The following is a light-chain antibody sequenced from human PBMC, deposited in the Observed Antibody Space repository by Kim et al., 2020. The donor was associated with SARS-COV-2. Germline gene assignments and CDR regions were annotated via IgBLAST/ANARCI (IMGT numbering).Light chain of an antibody. CDR3: QVWDSSSDHRV. Sequence: APGKTARITCGGNNIGSKSVNWYQQKPGQAPVLVIYYDSDRHSGIPERFSGSNSGNTATLTISRVEAWDEADYYCQVWDSSSDHRVFGGGTQLTVL. V-gene: IGLV3-21*04. CDR2: YDS. CDR1: NIGSKS. J-gene: IGLJ3*02.